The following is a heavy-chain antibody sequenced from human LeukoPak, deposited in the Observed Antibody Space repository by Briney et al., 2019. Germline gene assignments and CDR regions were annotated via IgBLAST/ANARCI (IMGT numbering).Heavy chain of an antibody. J-gene: IGHJ3*02. CDR3: VTDYGGSSGAFDI. CDR2: ISSSSSDI. V-gene: IGHV3-21*01. Sequence: GGSLRLSCTGSGFTLRFYAMNWVRRAPGQGLEWVSSISSSSSDIYYTDSVKGRFTISRDNAKNSLYLQMNSLRGEDTAVYYCVTDYGGSSGAFDIWGQGTMVTVSS. D-gene: IGHD4-23*01. CDR1: GFTLRFYA.